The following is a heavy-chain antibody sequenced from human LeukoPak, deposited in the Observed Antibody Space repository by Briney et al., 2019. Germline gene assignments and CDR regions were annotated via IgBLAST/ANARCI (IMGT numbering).Heavy chain of an antibody. Sequence: GGSLRLSCAAPGFTFSSYAMHWVRQAPGKGLEWVAVISYDGSNKYYADSVKGRFTISRDNSKNTLYLQMNSLRAEDTAVYYCARPPPGTPYYFDYWGQGTLVTVSS. D-gene: IGHD3-10*01. V-gene: IGHV3-30-3*01. CDR1: GFTFSSYA. CDR3: ARPPPGTPYYFDY. CDR2: ISYDGSNK. J-gene: IGHJ4*02.